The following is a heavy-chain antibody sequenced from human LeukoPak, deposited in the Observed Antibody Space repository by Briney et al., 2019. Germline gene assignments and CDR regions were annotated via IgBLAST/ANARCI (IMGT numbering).Heavy chain of an antibody. CDR1: GGSISSYY. J-gene: IGHJ6*03. CDR3: ARDSSGRNYYYMDV. Sequence: PSETLSLTCTVSGGSISSYYWSWIRQPPGKGLEWIGYIYYSRSTNYNPSLKSRVTISVDTSKNQFSLKLSSVTAADTAVYYCARDSSGRNYYYMDVWGKGTTVTVSS. D-gene: IGHD6-19*01. CDR2: IYYSRST. V-gene: IGHV4-59*01.